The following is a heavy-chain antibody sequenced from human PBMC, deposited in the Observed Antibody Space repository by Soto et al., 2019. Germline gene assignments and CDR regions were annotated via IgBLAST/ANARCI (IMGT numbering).Heavy chain of an antibody. Sequence: ASVKVSCKTSGYTFNTYGINWVRKAPGQGLELMGWISAYDGKTTYAEKFQGRVTLTTDTSTSKAYMELRSLRSDDTAIYYCSRDPNEFWTSYWFDPWGQGTPVTVSS. CDR3: SRDPNEFWTSYWFDP. V-gene: IGHV1-18*01. CDR1: GYTFNTYG. CDR2: ISAYDGKT. D-gene: IGHD3-3*01. J-gene: IGHJ5*02.